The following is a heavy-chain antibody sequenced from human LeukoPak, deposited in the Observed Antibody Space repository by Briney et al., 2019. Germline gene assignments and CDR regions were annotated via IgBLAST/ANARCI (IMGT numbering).Heavy chain of an antibody. CDR1: GFTFSTYW. CDR3: AKDLAADGF. J-gene: IGHJ4*02. D-gene: IGHD6-13*01. CDR2: IGGSGSST. Sequence: GGSLRLSCAASGFTFSTYWMHWVRQAPGKGLVWVSSIGGSGSSTYYADSVKGRFTISRDNSKNTLYLQMNSLRAEDTAVYYCAKDLAADGFWGQGTLVTVSS. V-gene: IGHV3-23*01.